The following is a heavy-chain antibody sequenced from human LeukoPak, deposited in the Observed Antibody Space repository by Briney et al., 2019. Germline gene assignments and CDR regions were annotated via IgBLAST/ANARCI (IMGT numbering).Heavy chain of an antibody. Sequence: SVKVSCKASGGTFSSYAISWVRQAPGQGLEWMGGIIPIFGTANYAQKFQGRVTITTDESTSTAYMELSSLRSEDTAVYYCARGGRPLGYCSSTSCYDWYFDLWGRGTLVTVSS. CDR2: IIPIFGTA. D-gene: IGHD2-2*01. V-gene: IGHV1-69*05. CDR3: ARGGRPLGYCSSTSCYDWYFDL. J-gene: IGHJ2*01. CDR1: GGTFSSYA.